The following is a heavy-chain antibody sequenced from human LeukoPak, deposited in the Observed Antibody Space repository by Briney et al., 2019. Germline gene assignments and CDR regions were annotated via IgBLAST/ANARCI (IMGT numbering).Heavy chain of an antibody. CDR3: AKDRYPTALTTNGMGV. CDR1: GFTFRSYG. J-gene: IGHJ6*02. CDR2: ILYDGSRL. Sequence: GGSLRLSCAASGFTFRSYGMHWVRQAPGKGLEWVAKILYDGSRLYYADSVKGRFTVSRDSSQNSLNLQMNSLKGEDTAVYYCAKDRYPTALTTNGMGVWGQGTTVIVSS. V-gene: IGHV3-30*18. D-gene: IGHD4-17*01.